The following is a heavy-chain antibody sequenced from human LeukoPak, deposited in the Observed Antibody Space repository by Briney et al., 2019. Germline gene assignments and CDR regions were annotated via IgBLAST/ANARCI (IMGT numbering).Heavy chain of an antibody. CDR1: GSTFSSYA. J-gene: IGHJ4*02. Sequence: GGSLRLSCAASGSTFSSYAMNWVRQAPGKGLEWISSISGSGDNTYYADSVKGRFTISRDNSKNTLYLQMNSLRAEDTAAYYCARDRNTDFWSGYYTNYFDYWGQGTLVTVSS. V-gene: IGHV3-23*01. D-gene: IGHD3-3*01. CDR3: ARDRNTDFWSGYYTNYFDY. CDR2: ISGSGDNT.